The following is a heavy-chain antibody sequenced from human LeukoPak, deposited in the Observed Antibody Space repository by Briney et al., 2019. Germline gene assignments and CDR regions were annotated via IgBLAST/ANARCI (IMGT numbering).Heavy chain of an antibody. J-gene: IGHJ4*02. D-gene: IGHD1-26*01. V-gene: IGHV4-34*01. Sequence: SETLSLTCAVYGGSFSGYYWSWRPQPPGKGREWRGEINQSGSTNYTPSLKSRVTISVDTSKNQFSLKLSSVTAADTAVYSCARGGRSYFQSNFDYWGQGTLVTVSS. CDR3: ARGGRSYFQSNFDY. CDR2: INQSGST. CDR1: GGSFSGYY.